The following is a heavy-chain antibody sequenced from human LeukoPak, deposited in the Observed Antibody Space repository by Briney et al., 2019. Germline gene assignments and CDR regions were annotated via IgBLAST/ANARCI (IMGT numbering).Heavy chain of an antibody. CDR3: AKDLSGARPSDY. J-gene: IGHJ4*02. CDR2: IRYDGSNK. Sequence: PGGSLRLSGAASGFTFSSYGMHWVRQAPGKGLEWVAFIRYDGSNKYYADSVKGRFTISRDNSKNTLYLQMNSLRAEDTAVYYCAKDLSGARPSDYWGQGTLVTVSS. V-gene: IGHV3-30*02. D-gene: IGHD1-26*01. CDR1: GFTFSSYG.